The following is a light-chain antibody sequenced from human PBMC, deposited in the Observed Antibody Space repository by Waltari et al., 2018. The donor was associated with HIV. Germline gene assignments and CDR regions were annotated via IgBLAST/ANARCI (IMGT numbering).Light chain of an antibody. CDR2: RNH. CDR3: ASWDDGLEGHV. J-gene: IGLJ1*01. CDR1: DSNIGRTF. V-gene: IGLV1-47*01. Sequence: QFILTQPPSASDVPGQRLTIPCSGNDSNIGRTFVFWYQQFPGRAPKLLIYRNHQRPSGVDDRFSGSRSGTSASLVIGALRAEDEADYYCASWDDGLEGHVFGGGTTVSVL.